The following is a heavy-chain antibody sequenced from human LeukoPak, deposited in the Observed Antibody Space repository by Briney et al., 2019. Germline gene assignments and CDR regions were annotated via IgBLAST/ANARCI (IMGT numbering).Heavy chain of an antibody. D-gene: IGHD3-10*01. CDR2: ISGSGGST. Sequence: PGGSLRLSCAASGFTFSSYAMSWVRQAPGKGLEWVSAISGSGGSTYYADSVKGRFTISRDNSKNTLYLQMNSLRAEDTAVYYCAKTAYYYGSGSDYYFDYWGQGTLVTVSS. J-gene: IGHJ4*02. CDR3: AKTAYYYGSGSDYYFDY. CDR1: GFTFSSYA. V-gene: IGHV3-23*01.